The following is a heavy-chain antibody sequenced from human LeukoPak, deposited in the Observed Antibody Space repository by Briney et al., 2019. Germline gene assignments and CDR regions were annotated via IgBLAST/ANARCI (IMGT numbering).Heavy chain of an antibody. Sequence: PSETLSLTCTVSGGSISSSSYYWGWIRQPPGKGLEWIGSIYYSGSTYYNPSLKSRVTISVDTSKNQFSLKLSSVTAADTAVYYCARSYDFWSGYDFDYWGQGTLVTVSS. V-gene: IGHV4-39*07. CDR3: ARSYDFWSGYDFDY. CDR2: IYYSGST. CDR1: GGSISSSSYY. J-gene: IGHJ4*02. D-gene: IGHD3-3*01.